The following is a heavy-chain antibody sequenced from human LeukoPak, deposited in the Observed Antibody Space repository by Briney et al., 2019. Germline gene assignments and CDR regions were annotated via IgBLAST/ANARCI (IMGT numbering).Heavy chain of an antibody. J-gene: IGHJ4*02. CDR2: ISANGAGT. Sequence: GGSLRLSCSTYGFTFSTYAMHWVRQDPGKGLEYVSGISANGAGTRYSDSVKGRFTISRDNSKNTLIVQKTSLRPEDTAVYYCVKDLMQIGQQTYWMGTFDSWGQGTRVTFSS. CDR1: GFTFSTYA. V-gene: IGHV3-64*05. CDR3: VKDLMQIGQQTYWMGTFDS. D-gene: IGHD2-21*01.